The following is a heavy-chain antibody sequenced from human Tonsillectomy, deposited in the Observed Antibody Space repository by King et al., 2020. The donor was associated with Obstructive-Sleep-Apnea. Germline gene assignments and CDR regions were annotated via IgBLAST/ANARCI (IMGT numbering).Heavy chain of an antibody. J-gene: IGHJ6*02. CDR3: VRDYSVVSGLDV. D-gene: IGHD2-15*01. CDR1: GFTFSSYR. Sequence: QLVQSGGGLVKPGGSLRLSCVASGFTFSSYRINWVLQAPRKGLGWVSSIGCSSSYIYYTDSLKGRFTISRDNAKNSLYLQINSLRAEDTAVYYCVRDYSVVSGLDVWGLGTTVTVSS. CDR2: IGCSSSYI. V-gene: IGHV3-21*01.